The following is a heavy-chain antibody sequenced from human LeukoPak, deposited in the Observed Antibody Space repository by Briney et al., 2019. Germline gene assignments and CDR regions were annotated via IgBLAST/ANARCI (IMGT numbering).Heavy chain of an antibody. CDR3: ARDLAPYGGNQYYHYFYMDI. J-gene: IGHJ6*03. V-gene: IGHV3-21*06. Sequence: PGGSLRLSCAASGLGFSFANMNWVRQAPGKGLEVCSYISSTNCQTDYADSANGRVTISRETAQNSLYLQMNSLRVEDTAVYYCARDLAPYGGNQYYHYFYMDIWGKGTTVTVSS. D-gene: IGHD4-23*01. CDR1: GLGFSFAN. CDR2: ISSTNCQT.